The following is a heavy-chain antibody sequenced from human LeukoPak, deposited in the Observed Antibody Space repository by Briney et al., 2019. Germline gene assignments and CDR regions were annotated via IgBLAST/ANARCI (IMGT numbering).Heavy chain of an antibody. Sequence: SETLSLTCTVSGGSISSLYWSWIRQPPGKRLEWIGSTYNSGSTTYNASLKSRATISGDTSKNQLSLNLTSVTAADTAVYYCARQYTDASGSYNFDYWGQGTLVTVSS. D-gene: IGHD3-10*01. CDR1: GGSISSLY. CDR2: TYNSGST. J-gene: IGHJ4*02. V-gene: IGHV4-59*08. CDR3: ARQYTDASGSYNFDY.